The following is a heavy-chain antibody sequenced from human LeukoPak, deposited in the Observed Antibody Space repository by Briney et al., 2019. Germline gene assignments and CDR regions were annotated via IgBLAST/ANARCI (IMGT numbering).Heavy chain of an antibody. CDR1: GYTFTSYG. CDR3: ARDWDGYNGIDY. D-gene: IGHD5-24*01. CDR2: ISVFNGNT. J-gene: IGHJ4*02. Sequence: ASVKVSCKASGYTFTSYGLTWVRQAPGQGLEWMGWISVFNGNTNYAQKLQGRVTMTTDASTSTAYMELRSLRSDDTAVYYCARDWDGYNGIDYWGQGTLVTVSS. V-gene: IGHV1-18*01.